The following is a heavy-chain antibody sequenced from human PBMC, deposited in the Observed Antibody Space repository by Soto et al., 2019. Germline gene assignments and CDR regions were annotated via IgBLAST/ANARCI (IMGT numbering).Heavy chain of an antibody. Sequence: PGGSLRLSCAASGFTFSDYYMSWIRQAPGKGLEWVSYISSSGSIIYYADSVKGRFTISRDNAKNSLYPQLNSLRAEDTAVYYCARDLGYYASDGYFDYWGQGTVVTVSS. CDR3: ARDLGYYASDGYFDY. D-gene: IGHD3-22*01. CDR1: GFTFSDYY. CDR2: ISSSGSII. V-gene: IGHV3-11*01. J-gene: IGHJ4*02.